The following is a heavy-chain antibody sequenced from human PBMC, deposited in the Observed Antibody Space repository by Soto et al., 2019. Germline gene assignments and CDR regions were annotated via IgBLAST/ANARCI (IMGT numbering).Heavy chain of an antibody. CDR3: ASNTAMAPYYYYYGMDV. D-gene: IGHD5-18*01. J-gene: IGHJ6*02. CDR2: IIPIFGTA. V-gene: IGHV1-69*13. CDR1: GGTFSSYA. Sequence: SVKVSCKASGGTFSSYAISWVRQAPGQGLEWMGGIIPIFGTANYAQEFQGRVTITADESTSTAYMELSSLRSEDTAVYYCASNTAMAPYYYYYGMDVWGQGTTVTVSS.